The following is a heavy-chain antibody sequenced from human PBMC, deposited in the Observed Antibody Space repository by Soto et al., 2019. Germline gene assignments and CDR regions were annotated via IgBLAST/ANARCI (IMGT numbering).Heavy chain of an antibody. CDR2: IYYSGST. D-gene: IGHD5-12*01. V-gene: IGHV4-30-4*01. CDR1: GGSISSGDYY. J-gene: IGHJ4*02. Sequence: QVQLQESGPGRVKPSQTLALTCTVSGGSISSGDYYWSWIRQPPGKGLEWIGYIYYSGSTYYNPSLKSRVTISVDTSNNQFSLKLSSVTAADTAVYYCARVRRDGYWYFDYWGQGTLVTVSS. CDR3: ARVRRDGYWYFDY.